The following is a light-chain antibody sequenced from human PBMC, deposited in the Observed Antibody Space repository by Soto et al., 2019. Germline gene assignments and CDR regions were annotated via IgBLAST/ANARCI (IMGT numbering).Light chain of an antibody. Sequence: QSVLTQPPSVSGAPGQRVTISCTGSSSNIGAGYDVHWYQQLPGTAPKLLIYGNSNRPSGVPDRFSGSKSGTSASLAITGLQAEDEADYYCQSSDSSLSGIVLFGGGTKVTVL. J-gene: IGLJ2*01. CDR3: QSSDSSLSGIVL. CDR1: SSNIGAGYD. CDR2: GNS. V-gene: IGLV1-40*01.